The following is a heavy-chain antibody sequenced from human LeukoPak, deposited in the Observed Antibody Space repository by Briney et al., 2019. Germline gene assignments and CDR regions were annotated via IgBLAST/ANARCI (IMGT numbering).Heavy chain of an antibody. CDR3: ARDPMGGIYSSSWYVDNWFDP. D-gene: IGHD6-13*01. Sequence: SETLSLTCTVSGGSISSSSYYWGWIRQPPGKGLEWIGSIYYSGSTYYNPSLKSRVTISVDTSKNQFSLKLSSVTAADTAVYYCARDPMGGIYSSSWYVDNWFDPWGQGTLVTVSS. CDR2: IYYSGST. CDR1: GGSISSSSYY. J-gene: IGHJ5*02. V-gene: IGHV4-39*07.